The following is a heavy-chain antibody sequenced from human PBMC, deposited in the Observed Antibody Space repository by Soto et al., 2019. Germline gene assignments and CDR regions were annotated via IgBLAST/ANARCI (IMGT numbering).Heavy chain of an antibody. CDR1: GGTFSSYA. CDR2: IIPIFGTA. Sequence: GASVKVSCKASGGTFSSYAISWVRQAPGQGLEWMGGIIPIFGTANYAQKFQGRVTITADESTSTAYMELSSLRSEDTAVYYCARDLSDYGDSSTTPLHQFDPWGQGTLVTVSS. CDR3: ARDLSDYGDSSTTPLHQFDP. J-gene: IGHJ5*02. V-gene: IGHV1-69*13. D-gene: IGHD4-17*01.